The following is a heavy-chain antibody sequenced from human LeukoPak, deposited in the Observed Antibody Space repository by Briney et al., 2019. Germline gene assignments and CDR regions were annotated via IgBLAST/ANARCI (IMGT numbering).Heavy chain of an antibody. V-gene: IGHV1-18*01. CDR1: GYTFTSYG. D-gene: IGHD6-6*01. J-gene: IGHJ5*02. CDR3: ARDRPSGVLFWFDP. Sequence: ASVKVSCKASGYTFTSYGISWVRQAPGQGLEWMGWISAYNGNTNYAQKLQGRVTMTTDTSTSTAYIELRSLRSDDTAVYYCARDRPSGVLFWFDPWGQGTLVTVSS. CDR2: ISAYNGNT.